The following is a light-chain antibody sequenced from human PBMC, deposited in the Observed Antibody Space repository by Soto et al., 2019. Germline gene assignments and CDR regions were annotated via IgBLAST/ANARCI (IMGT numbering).Light chain of an antibody. CDR2: EVS. CDR3: SSFAGNNKLV. J-gene: IGLJ2*01. CDR1: SSDVGGYNY. Sequence: QSALTQPPSASGSPGQSVTISCTGTSSDVGGYNYVSWYQQHPGKASKLMISEVSKRPSGVPDRFSGSKSCNTASLTVSGLQAEDEADYYCSSFAGNNKLVFGGGTKLTVL. V-gene: IGLV2-8*01.